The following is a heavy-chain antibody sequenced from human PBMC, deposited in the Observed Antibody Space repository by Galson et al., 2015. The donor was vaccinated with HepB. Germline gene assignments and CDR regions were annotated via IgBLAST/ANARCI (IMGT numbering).Heavy chain of an antibody. CDR3: AKDGRRGYDVPQPYYFDY. D-gene: IGHD5-12*01. CDR1: GFDFSPYG. CDR2: ISSSSSTI. J-gene: IGHJ4*02. V-gene: IGHV3-48*02. Sequence: SLRLSCAASGFDFSPYGMNWVRQAPGKGLEWVSYISSSSSTIYYADSVKGRFTVSRDNARNSLYLRMNSLRDEDTAVYYCAKDGRRGYDVPQPYYFDYWGQGALVTVSS.